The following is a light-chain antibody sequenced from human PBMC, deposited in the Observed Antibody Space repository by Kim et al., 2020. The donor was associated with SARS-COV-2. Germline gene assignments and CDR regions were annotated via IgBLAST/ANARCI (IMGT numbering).Light chain of an antibody. V-gene: IGLV1-47*02. CDR2: SNN. CDR3: AAWDDSLSGSYV. CDR1: SSNIGSNY. J-gene: IGLJ1*01. Sequence: QSVLTQSPSASGTPGQRVTISCSGSSSNIGSNYVYWYQQLPGTAPKLLIYSNNQRPSGVPDRFSGSKSGTSASLAISGLRSEDEADYYCAAWDDSLSGSYVFGTGTKVTVL.